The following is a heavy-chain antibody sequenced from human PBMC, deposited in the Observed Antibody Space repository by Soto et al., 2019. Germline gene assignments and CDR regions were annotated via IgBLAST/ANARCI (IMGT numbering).Heavy chain of an antibody. J-gene: IGHJ6*02. CDR2: IIPFFGTA. Sequence: QVQLVQSGAEVKKPGSSVKVSCKASGGTFSRYAISWVRQAPGQGLEWMGGIIPFFGTANYAQKFQGRVTITADKATSTAYMELSSLRSEDTAVYYWARGSKPYGYKWAYYCYDGMDFWGQGTTVTVSS. CDR1: GGTFSRYA. V-gene: IGHV1-69*06. D-gene: IGHD5-12*01. CDR3: ARGSKPYGYKWAYYCYDGMDF.